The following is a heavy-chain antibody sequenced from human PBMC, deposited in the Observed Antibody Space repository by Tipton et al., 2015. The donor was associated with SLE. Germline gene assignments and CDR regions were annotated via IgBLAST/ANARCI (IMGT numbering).Heavy chain of an antibody. V-gene: IGHV3-30*19. CDR3: ARDWGDDTTGYKGMDV. Sequence: RSLRLSCAASGFTFGSYSIHWVRQAPGKGLEWVALIYYDGSEKYYADSVKGRFTISRDNSKNTVYLQLNNLRTEDTALYYCARDWGDDTTGYKGMDVWGQGTTVIVS. CDR2: IYYDGSEK. CDR1: GFTFGSYS. J-gene: IGHJ6*02. D-gene: IGHD3-22*01.